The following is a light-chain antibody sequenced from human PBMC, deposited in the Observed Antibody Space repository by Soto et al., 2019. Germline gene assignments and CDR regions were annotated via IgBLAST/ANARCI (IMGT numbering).Light chain of an antibody. CDR3: QQLNFFPIT. Sequence: DIQLTQYPSFLSASAGDRVTITCRASQGISSFLAWYQQKPGRAPKLLIYAASTLQSGVPSRFSGSGSGTEFTLTITSLQPEDFATYYCQQLNFFPITFGQGTRLEVK. V-gene: IGKV1-9*01. CDR1: QGISSF. J-gene: IGKJ5*01. CDR2: AAS.